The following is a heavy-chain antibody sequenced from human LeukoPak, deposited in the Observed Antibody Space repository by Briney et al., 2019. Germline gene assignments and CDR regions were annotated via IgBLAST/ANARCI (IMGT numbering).Heavy chain of an antibody. CDR3: ARAVVPAAPTYFDY. CDR1: GYTFTGYY. V-gene: IGHV1-2*04. D-gene: IGHD2-2*01. J-gene: IGHJ4*02. Sequence: ASVKVSCKASGYTFTGYYMHWVRQAPGQGLEWMGWINPNSGGTNYAQKFQGWVTMTRDTSISTAYMELRSLRSDDTAVYYCARAVVPAAPTYFDYWGQGTLVTVSS. CDR2: INPNSGGT.